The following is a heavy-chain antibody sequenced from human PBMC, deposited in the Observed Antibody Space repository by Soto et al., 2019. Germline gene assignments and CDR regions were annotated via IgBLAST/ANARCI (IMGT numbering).Heavy chain of an antibody. CDR2: IYYSGST. Sequence: KSSETLSLTGTVSGGSLNAYFWTWIRQPPGKGLEWIGYIYYSGSTNYNPSLKSRVSISLHTSKNQFSLKLSSVTAADTAVYYCARGVDRQWADYWGQGTLVTVSS. D-gene: IGHD6-19*01. CDR1: GGSLNAYF. V-gene: IGHV4-59*01. J-gene: IGHJ4*02. CDR3: ARGVDRQWADY.